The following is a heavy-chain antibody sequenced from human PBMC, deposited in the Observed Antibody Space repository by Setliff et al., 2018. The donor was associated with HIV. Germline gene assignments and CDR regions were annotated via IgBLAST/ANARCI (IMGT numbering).Heavy chain of an antibody. CDR2: INAGNGNT. D-gene: IGHD1-7*01. Sequence: GASVKVSCKASGYTFTSYAMHWVRQAPGQRLEWMGWINAGNGNTKYSQKFQGRVTMTSDMSTSTVYMELSSLRSEDTAVYLCARARGTKDFDYWGQGTLVTVSS. CDR3: ARARGTKDFDY. V-gene: IGHV1-3*01. CDR1: GYTFTSYA. J-gene: IGHJ4*02.